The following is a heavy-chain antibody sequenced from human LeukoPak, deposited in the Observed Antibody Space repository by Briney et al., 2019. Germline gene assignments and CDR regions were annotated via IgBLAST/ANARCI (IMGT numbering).Heavy chain of an antibody. D-gene: IGHD6-19*01. J-gene: IGHJ4*02. V-gene: IGHV4-30-4*08. CDR1: GGSIISSAYY. CDR2: IYYSGST. CDR3: VRTEVSSGSEAY. Sequence: PSQTLSLTCTVSGGSIISSAYYWRWIRQPPGKGLEWIGYIYYSGSTYYNPSLKSRVTISLDTSKNQFSLKLSSVTAADTAVYYCVRTEVSSGSEAYWGQGTLVTVPS.